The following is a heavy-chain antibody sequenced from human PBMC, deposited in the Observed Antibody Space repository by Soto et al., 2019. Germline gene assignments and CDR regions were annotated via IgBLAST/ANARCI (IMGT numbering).Heavy chain of an antibody. V-gene: IGHV4-39*07. CDR1: GGSVTNSTYY. Sequence: SETLSLTCAVSGGSVTNSTYYWGWIRQTPGKGPGWIANLYYRGTTDYNPALRSRVTMSVDTSKDQFSLKLSSVTAADTPVYYCAGGSSSLIAARNWFDPCGQGTLGTVS. CDR2: LYYRGTT. J-gene: IGHJ5*02. D-gene: IGHD6-6*01. CDR3: AGGSSSLIAARNWFDP.